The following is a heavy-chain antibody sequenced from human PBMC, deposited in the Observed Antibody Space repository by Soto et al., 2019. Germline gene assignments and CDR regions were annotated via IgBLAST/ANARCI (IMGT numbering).Heavy chain of an antibody. CDR2: INAGNGNT. CDR1: GYTFTSYA. V-gene: IGHV1-3*01. J-gene: IGHJ4*02. CDR3: ARALGYCSSTSCYSPDY. D-gene: IGHD2-2*01. Sequence: ASVKVSCKASGYTFTSYAMHWVRQAPGQRLEWMGGINAGNGNTKYSQKFQGRVTITRDTSASTAYMELSSLRSEDTAVYYCARALGYCSSTSCYSPDYWGQGTLVTVSS.